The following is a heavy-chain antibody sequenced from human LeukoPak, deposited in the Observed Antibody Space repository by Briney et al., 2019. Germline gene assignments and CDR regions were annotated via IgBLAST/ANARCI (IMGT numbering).Heavy chain of an antibody. Sequence: GGSLRLSCAASGFTFDDYAMHWVRQAPGKGLEWVSGISWNSGSIGYADSVKGRFTISRDNAKNSLYLQMNSLRAEDTALYYCAKDFGVPAAMDYYYYGMDVWGQGTTVTVSS. CDR3: AKDFGVPAAMDYYYYGMDV. V-gene: IGHV3-9*01. CDR2: ISWNSGSI. CDR1: GFTFDDYA. J-gene: IGHJ6*02. D-gene: IGHD2-2*01.